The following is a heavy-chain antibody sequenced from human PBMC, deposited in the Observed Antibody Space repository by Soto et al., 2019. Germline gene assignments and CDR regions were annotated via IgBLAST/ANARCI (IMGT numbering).Heavy chain of an antibody. CDR3: ARDQRAAIVLMVYATRDNAFDI. D-gene: IGHD2-8*01. V-gene: IGHV3-48*01. Sequence: GGSLRLSCAASGFTFSSYSMNWVRQAPGKGLEWVSYISSSSSTIYYADSVKGRFTISRDNAKNSLYLQMNSLRAEDTAVYYCARDQRAAIVLMVYATRDNAFDIWGQGTMVTVSS. J-gene: IGHJ3*02. CDR1: GFTFSSYS. CDR2: ISSSSSTI.